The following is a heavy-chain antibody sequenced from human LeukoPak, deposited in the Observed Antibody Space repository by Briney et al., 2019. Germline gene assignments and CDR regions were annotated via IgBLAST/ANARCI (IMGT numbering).Heavy chain of an antibody. CDR2: IQSNDEGGTT. CDR3: TTGSGWRY. Sequence: GGSLRLSCAGSGFTFTSAWMSWVRQAPGKGLEWVGRIQSNDEGGTTDYAATVKGRFTISRDDSKTTLYLQMDSLKTEDTAVYYCTTGSGWRYWGQGTLVTVSS. D-gene: IGHD6-19*01. V-gene: IGHV3-15*01. J-gene: IGHJ4*02. CDR1: GFTFTSAW.